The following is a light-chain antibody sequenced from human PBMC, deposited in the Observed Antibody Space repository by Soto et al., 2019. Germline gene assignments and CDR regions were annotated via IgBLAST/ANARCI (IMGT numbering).Light chain of an antibody. V-gene: IGLV2-14*01. Sequence: QSALTQPASVSGSPGQSITISCTGTSSDVGGYNYVSWYQQHPGKAPILMIYEVSNQPSGVSNRFSCAKSGNTASLTISGLQTEDEADYYCSSYTTSSTPRVFGTGTKLTVL. CDR3: SSYTTSSTPRV. CDR1: SSDVGGYNY. CDR2: EVS. J-gene: IGLJ1*01.